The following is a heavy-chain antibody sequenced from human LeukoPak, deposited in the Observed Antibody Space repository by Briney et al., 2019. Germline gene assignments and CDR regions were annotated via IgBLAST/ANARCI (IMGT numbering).Heavy chain of an antibody. CDR3: ARHEDIAVAAIHYFNS. CDR2: IYYSGST. CDR1: GDSISRNSYY. Sequence: SETLSLTCTVSGDSISRNSYYWGWIRQPPGKGLEWIGYIYYSGSTNYNPSLKSRVTISVDTSKNQFSLKLSSVTAADTAVYYCARHEDIAVAAIHYFNSWGQGTLVTVSS. D-gene: IGHD6-19*01. V-gene: IGHV4-61*05. J-gene: IGHJ4*02.